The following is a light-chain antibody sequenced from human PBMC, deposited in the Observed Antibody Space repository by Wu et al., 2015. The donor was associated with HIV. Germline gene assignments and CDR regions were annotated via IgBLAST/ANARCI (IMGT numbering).Light chain of an antibody. J-gene: IGKJ2*03. CDR2: GAS. Sequence: EIVLTQSPGTLSLSPGESATLSCRASEDLASDYLAWYQQRPGQAPTLLIYGASYRATGIPDRFSGSGSGTDFTLTISRLEPEDFAVYYCQQYGSSPYSFGQGTKLEIK. CDR1: EDLASDY. CDR3: QQYGSSPYS. V-gene: IGKV3-20*01.